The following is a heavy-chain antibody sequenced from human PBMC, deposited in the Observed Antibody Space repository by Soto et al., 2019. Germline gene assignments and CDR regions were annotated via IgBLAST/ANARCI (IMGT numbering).Heavy chain of an antibody. Sequence: QVQLQESGPGLVKPSQTLSLTCTVSGGSISSGGYYWSWIRQHPGKGLEWIGYIYYSGSTYYNPSPKSRVTISVDASKNQFSRKVRCVTAADTPVYYCARVMDGERPPYYYGMDVGGKGPTATVSS. CDR1: GGSISSGGYY. D-gene: IGHD4-17*01. CDR2: IYYSGST. V-gene: IGHV4-31*03. J-gene: IGHJ6*04. CDR3: ARVMDGERPPYYYGMDV.